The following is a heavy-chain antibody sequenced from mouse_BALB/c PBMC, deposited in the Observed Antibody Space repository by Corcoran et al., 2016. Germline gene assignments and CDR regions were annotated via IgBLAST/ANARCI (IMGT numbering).Heavy chain of an antibody. CDR1: GYTFTNYG. Sequence: QIQLVQSGPELKKPGETVKISCKASGYTFTNYGMNWVKQAPGKGLKWMGWINTYTGEPTYADDFKGRFAFSLETSASTAYLQINNLKNEDMAIYGCASYGNYSWFAYWGQGTLVTVSA. CDR3: ASYGNYSWFAY. V-gene: IGHV9-1*02. D-gene: IGHD2-1*01. J-gene: IGHJ3*01. CDR2: INTYTGEP.